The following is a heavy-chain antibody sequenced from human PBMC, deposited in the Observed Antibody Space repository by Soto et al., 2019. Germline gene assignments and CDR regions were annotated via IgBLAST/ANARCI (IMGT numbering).Heavy chain of an antibody. J-gene: IGHJ4*02. CDR1: GGSISSYY. V-gene: IGHV4-59*01. D-gene: IGHD1-26*01. CDR2: IYYSGST. Sequence: QVQLQESGPGLVKPSETLSLTCTVSGGSISSYYWSWIRQPPGKGLEWIGYIYYSGSTNYNPSLKRRVTIAVDTSRNQFARGVGFLTAADTAVYYGARGGVLAHGSGTRLASWGQEPLFT. CDR3: ARGGVLAHGSGTRLAS.